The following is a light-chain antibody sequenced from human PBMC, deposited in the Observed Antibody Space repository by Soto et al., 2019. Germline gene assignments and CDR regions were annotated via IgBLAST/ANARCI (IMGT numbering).Light chain of an antibody. CDR3: EQYNSSPIT. V-gene: IGKV1-5*01. Sequence: DIQMTQSPSTLSASVGDRVTITCRASQSISSWLAGYQQKPGKAPKLLISDASSLESEVPARFSGSGSGTECTLTKSSVQPYHFATYYCEQYNSSPITFGQGTRLEIK. CDR1: QSISSW. CDR2: DAS. J-gene: IGKJ5*01.